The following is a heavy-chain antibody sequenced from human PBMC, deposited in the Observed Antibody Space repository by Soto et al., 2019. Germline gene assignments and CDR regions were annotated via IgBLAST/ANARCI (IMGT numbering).Heavy chain of an antibody. CDR1: GGSIITYC. V-gene: IGHV4-59*01. CDR3: AREVRNSNGWYWDN. D-gene: IGHD6-19*01. CDR2: VHHSGST. Sequence: PSETLSLTCTVSGGSIITYCWSWIRQSPGKGLEWIGYVHHSGSTLYNPSLKNRATVSLDRPNNQFSLKVTSVTAADTAIYYCAREVRNSNGWYWDNWGQGTLVTVSS. J-gene: IGHJ4*02.